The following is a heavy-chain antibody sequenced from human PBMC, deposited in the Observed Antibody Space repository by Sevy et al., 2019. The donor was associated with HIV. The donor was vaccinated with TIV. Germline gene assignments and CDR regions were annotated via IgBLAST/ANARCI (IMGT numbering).Heavy chain of an antibody. CDR2: ISAYNGNT. D-gene: IGHD6-19*01. Sequence: ASVKVSCKASGYTFTSYGISWVRQAPGQGLEWMGWISAYNGNTNYAQKLQGRVTMTTDTSTSTAYMELRSLRSDDTAVYYCARVDRLGVVAGSPHYYYYYYMDVWGKGTTVTVSS. CDR1: GYTFTSYG. V-gene: IGHV1-18*01. J-gene: IGHJ6*03. CDR3: ARVDRLGVVAGSPHYYYYYYMDV.